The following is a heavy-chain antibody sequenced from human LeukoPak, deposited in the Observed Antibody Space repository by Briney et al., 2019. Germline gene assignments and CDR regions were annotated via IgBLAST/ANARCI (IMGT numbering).Heavy chain of an antibody. CDR3: AGGETTDTY. J-gene: IGHJ4*02. D-gene: IGHD4-17*01. Sequence: PSETLSLTCTVSGGSISSYYWSWIRQPPGKGLEWIGEINHSGSTNYNPSLKSRVTISVDTSKNQFSLKLSSVTAADTAVYYCAGGETTDTYWGQGTLVTVSS. CDR1: GGSISSYY. V-gene: IGHV4-34*01. CDR2: INHSGST.